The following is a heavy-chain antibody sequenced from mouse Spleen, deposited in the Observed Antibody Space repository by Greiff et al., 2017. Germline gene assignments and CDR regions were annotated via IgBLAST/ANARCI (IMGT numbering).Heavy chain of an antibody. V-gene: IGHV1-19*01. Sequence: VQLQQSGPVLVKPGASVKMSCKASGYTFTDYYMNWVKQSHGKSLEWIGVINPYNGGTSYNQKFKGKATLTVDKSSSTAYMELNSLTSEDSAVYYCARGEGNYFDYWGQGTTLTVSS. CDR1: GYTFTDYY. J-gene: IGHJ2*01. CDR3: ARGEGNYFDY. CDR2: INPYNGGT.